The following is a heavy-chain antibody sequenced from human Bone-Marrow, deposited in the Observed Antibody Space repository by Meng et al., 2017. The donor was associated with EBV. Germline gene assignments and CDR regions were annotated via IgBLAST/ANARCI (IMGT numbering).Heavy chain of an antibody. D-gene: IGHD3/OR15-3a*01. Sequence: AEWKIPGSSVMVAFTPSACTFASFAIPWLRRAPVRWPESMGWINVGSCNTRLTETFQDRVITSRDISAGAVYIVLTSLTSDDAAVYYCARLRESGIGRFKYWGQGTLVTVSS. CDR1: ACTFASFA. J-gene: IGHJ4*02. V-gene: IGHV1-3*01. CDR3: ARLRESGIGRFKY. CDR2: INVGSCNT.